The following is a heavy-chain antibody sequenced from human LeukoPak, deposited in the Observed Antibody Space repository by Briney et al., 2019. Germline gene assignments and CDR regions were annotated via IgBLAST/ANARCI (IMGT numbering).Heavy chain of an antibody. CDR1: GYTFTGYY. J-gene: IGHJ4*02. CDR2: INPNSGGT. D-gene: IGHD2-2*01. V-gene: IGHV1-2*02. Sequence: RASVKVSCKASGYTFTGYYMHWVRQAPGQGLEWMGWINPNSGGTNYAQKFQSGVTMTTDTSISTAYMELSRLRSDDTAVYYGARVNIVVVAAAPADWGQGTLVTVSS. CDR3: ARVNIVVVAAAPAD.